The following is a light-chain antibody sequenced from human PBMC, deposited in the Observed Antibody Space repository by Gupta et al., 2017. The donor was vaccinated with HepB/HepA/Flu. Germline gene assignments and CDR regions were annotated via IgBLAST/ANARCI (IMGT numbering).Light chain of an antibody. J-gene: IGLJ2*01. CDR1: SSDVGDYKS. CDR2: NVS. CDR3: SSFTYTMTLVV. V-gene: IGLV2-14*01. Sequence: QSALTQPASVSGSPGQSNTISCTATSSDVGDYKSVSWYQQHPGKAPKLLISNVSNRPSGVSNRFSGSKSGNTASLTISGLQAEDEADYYCSSFTYTMTLVVFGGGTKVTVL.